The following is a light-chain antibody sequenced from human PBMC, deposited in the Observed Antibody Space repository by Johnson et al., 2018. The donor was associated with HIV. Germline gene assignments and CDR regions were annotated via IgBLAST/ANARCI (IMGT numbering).Light chain of an antibody. CDR1: SSNIGNKY. Sequence: QSVLTQSPSVSAAPGQKVTISCSGSSSNIGNKYVSWYQQLPGTAPTLLIYENSKRPSGIPDRFSGSKSGTSATLGITGLQTGDEADYYCGTWDSSLSAGGGFGTWTKVTVL. J-gene: IGLJ1*01. V-gene: IGLV1-51*02. CDR2: ENS. CDR3: GTWDSSLSAGGG.